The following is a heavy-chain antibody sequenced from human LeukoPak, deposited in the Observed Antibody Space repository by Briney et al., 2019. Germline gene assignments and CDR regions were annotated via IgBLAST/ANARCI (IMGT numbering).Heavy chain of an antibody. J-gene: IGHJ6*03. Sequence: EASVKVSCKASGYTFTSYDINWVRQATGQGLEWMGWMNPNSGNTGYAQKFQGRVTITRNTSISTAYMELSSLRSEDTAVYYCARVPTYYDFWSGYYTDYYYYMDVWGKGTTVTVSS. V-gene: IGHV1-8*03. CDR3: ARVPTYYDFWSGYYTDYYYYMDV. CDR1: GYTFTSYD. D-gene: IGHD3-3*01. CDR2: MNPNSGNT.